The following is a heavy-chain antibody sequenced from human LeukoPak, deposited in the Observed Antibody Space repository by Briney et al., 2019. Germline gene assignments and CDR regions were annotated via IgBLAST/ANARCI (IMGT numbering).Heavy chain of an antibody. Sequence: SVRVSCTASGGTFSSYAISWVRESPGQGLEWMGGIIPIFGTANYAQKFQRRVTIPADESTSTAYMELSSLRSEDTAVYYCARSGGWGQGTLVTVSS. J-gene: IGHJ4*02. CDR2: IIPIFGTA. CDR1: GGTFSSYA. CDR3: ARSGG. V-gene: IGHV1-69*13. D-gene: IGHD3-10*01.